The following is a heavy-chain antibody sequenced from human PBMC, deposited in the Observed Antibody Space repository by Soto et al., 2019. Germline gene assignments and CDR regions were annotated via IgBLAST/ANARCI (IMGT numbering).Heavy chain of an antibody. Sequence: QVQLVQSGAEVKKPGASVKVSCKASGYTFTSYGISWVRQAPGQGLEWMGWISAYNGNTNYAQKLQGRVTMNTDTSRSTAYMELRSLRSDDTAVYYCARDLTPGRLLRYFGWLSPYYYYYGMDVWGQGTTVTVSS. V-gene: IGHV1-18*01. J-gene: IGHJ6*02. CDR2: ISAYNGNT. CDR3: ARDLTPGRLLRYFGWLSPYYYYYGMDV. CDR1: GYTFTSYG. D-gene: IGHD3-9*01.